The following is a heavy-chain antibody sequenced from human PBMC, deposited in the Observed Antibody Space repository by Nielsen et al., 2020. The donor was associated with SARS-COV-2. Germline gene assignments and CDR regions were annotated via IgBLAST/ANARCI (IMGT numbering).Heavy chain of an antibody. V-gene: IGHV5-51*01. D-gene: IGHD3-10*01. CDR1: GYSFTSYW. Sequence: KVSCKGSGYSFTSYWIGWVRQMPGKGLEWMGIIYPGDSDTRYSPSFQGQVTISADKSISTAYLQWSSLKASDTAMYYCASSITMVRGVENGMDVWGQGTTVTVSS. CDR3: ASSITMVRGVENGMDV. J-gene: IGHJ6*02. CDR2: IYPGDSDT.